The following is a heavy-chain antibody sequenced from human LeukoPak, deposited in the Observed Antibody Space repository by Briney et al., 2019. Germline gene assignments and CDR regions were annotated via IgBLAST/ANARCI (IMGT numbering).Heavy chain of an antibody. CDR1: GFTFSSYA. D-gene: IGHD6-13*01. CDR2: ISGSGGST. J-gene: IGHJ4*02. CDR3: ARSHSAAAATGY. V-gene: IGHV3-23*01. Sequence: PGGSLRLSCAASGFTFSSYAMSWVRQAPGKGLEWVSAISGSGGSTYYADSVKGRFTISRDNSNNTLYLQMNSLRAGDTAVYYCARSHSAAAATGYWGQGTLVTVSS.